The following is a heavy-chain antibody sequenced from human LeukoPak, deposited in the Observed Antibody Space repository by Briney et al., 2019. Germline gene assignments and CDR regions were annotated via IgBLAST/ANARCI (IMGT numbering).Heavy chain of an antibody. CDR2: INPNSGGT. V-gene: IGHV1-2*02. J-gene: IGHJ4*02. Sequence: ASVKVSCKASGYTFTGYYMHWVRQAPGQGLEWMGWINPNSGGTNYAQKFQGRVTMTRDTSISTAYMELSRLRSDDTAVYYCARDSGGGNYDYVWGSYTYPHYFDYWGQGTLVAVSS. CDR3: ARDSGGGNYDYVWGSYTYPHYFDY. D-gene: IGHD3-16*01. CDR1: GYTFTGYY.